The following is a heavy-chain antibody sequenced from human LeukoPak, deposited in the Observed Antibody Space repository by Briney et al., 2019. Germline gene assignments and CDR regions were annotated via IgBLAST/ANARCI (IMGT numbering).Heavy chain of an antibody. CDR1: GFTFSSYW. D-gene: IGHD3-10*01. CDR3: AKDESVRGKPPFDY. J-gene: IGHJ4*02. Sequence: GGSLRLSCAASGFTFSSYWMSWVRQAPGKGLEWVANIKQDGSEKYYVDSVKGRFTISRDNAKNSLYLQMNSLRAEDTAVYYCAKDESVRGKPPFDYWGQGTLVTVSS. CDR2: IKQDGSEK. V-gene: IGHV3-7*01.